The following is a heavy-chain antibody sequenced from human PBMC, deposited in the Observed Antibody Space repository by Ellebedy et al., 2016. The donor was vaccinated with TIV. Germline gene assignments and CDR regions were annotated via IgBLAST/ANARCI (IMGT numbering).Heavy chain of an antibody. Sequence: GGSLRLXXAASGFTFSSYGMHWVRQAPGKGLEWVANIKQDGSEKYYVDSVKGRFTISRDNAKNSLYLQMNSLRAEDTAVYYCARDQVIVWDDAFDIWGQGTMVTVSS. V-gene: IGHV3-7*01. CDR1: GFTFSSYG. J-gene: IGHJ3*02. CDR2: IKQDGSEK. CDR3: ARDQVIVWDDAFDI. D-gene: IGHD3-16*01.